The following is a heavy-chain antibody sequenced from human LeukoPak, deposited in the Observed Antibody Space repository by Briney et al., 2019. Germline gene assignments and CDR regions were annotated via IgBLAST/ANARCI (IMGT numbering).Heavy chain of an antibody. D-gene: IGHD3-9*01. Sequence: PGGSLRLSCAASGFTFSSYAMSWVRQAPGKGLEWVSAISGSGGSTYYADSVKGRFTISRDNSKNTLYLQMNSLRAEDTAVYYCAKDNGPDWLLSRQRYYFDYWGQGTLVTVSS. CDR3: AKDNGPDWLLSRQRYYFDY. J-gene: IGHJ4*02. V-gene: IGHV3-23*01. CDR1: GFTFSSYA. CDR2: ISGSGGST.